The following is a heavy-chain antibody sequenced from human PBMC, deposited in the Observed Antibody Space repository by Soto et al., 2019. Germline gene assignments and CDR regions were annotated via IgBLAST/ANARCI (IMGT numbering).Heavy chain of an antibody. Sequence: SESLSLTCPVSGGSISSSSYYWGWIRQPPGKGLEWIGSIYYSGSTYYNPSLKSRVTISVDTSKNQFSLKLSSVTAADTAVYYCARQWLVQYYFDYWGQGTLVTVSS. V-gene: IGHV4-39*01. D-gene: IGHD6-19*01. CDR2: IYYSGST. J-gene: IGHJ4*02. CDR3: ARQWLVQYYFDY. CDR1: GGSISSSSYY.